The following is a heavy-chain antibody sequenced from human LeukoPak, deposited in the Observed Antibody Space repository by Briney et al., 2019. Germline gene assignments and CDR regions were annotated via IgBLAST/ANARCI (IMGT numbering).Heavy chain of an antibody. V-gene: IGHV4-39*01. Sequence: KPSETLCLTCTVSGGSISSSSAYWGWIRQPPGKGLEWIGSIYYSKNTYYNPSLKSRVTISADTSKNQFSLTLGSVSATDTAVYYCVSPRGFSYGYFDYWGQGTLVTVSS. D-gene: IGHD5-18*01. CDR3: VSPRGFSYGYFDY. CDR2: IYYSKNT. CDR1: GGSISSSSAY. J-gene: IGHJ4*02.